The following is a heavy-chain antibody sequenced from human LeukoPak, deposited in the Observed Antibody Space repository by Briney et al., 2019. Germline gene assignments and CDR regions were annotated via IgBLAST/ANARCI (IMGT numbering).Heavy chain of an antibody. Sequence: ASVKVSCKASGYTFTSYGISWVRQAPGQGLEWMGWISAYNGNTNNAQKLQGRVTMTTDTSTSTAYMELRSLRSDDTAVYYCARFLGYCSGGSCLNWFDPWGQGTLVTVSS. J-gene: IGHJ5*02. V-gene: IGHV1-18*01. CDR1: GYTFTSYG. D-gene: IGHD2-15*01. CDR2: ISAYNGNT. CDR3: ARFLGYCSGGSCLNWFDP.